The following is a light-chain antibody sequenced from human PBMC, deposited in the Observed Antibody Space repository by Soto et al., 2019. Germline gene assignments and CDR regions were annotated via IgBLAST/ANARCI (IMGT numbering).Light chain of an antibody. V-gene: IGKV3-15*01. J-gene: IGKJ5*01. CDR1: QSVRSSY. Sequence: EIVLTQSPGTLSLSPGERATLSCRASQSVRSSYLAWYQQKPGQAPRLLIYGASTRATGIPARFSGSGSGTEFTLTISSLQSEDFAVYCCQQYNSWPWTFGQGTRLEIK. CDR2: GAS. CDR3: QQYNSWPWT.